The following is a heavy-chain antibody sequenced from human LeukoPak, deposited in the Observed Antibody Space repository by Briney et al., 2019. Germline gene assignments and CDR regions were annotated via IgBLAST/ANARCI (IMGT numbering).Heavy chain of an antibody. CDR1: GYTFTGYY. Sequence: ASVKVSCKASGYTFTGYYIHWVRRAPGQGLEWVGRINPNSGGTDYAQSFQGRVTMTRDTSISTAYMELSRLRSDDTAVYYCARDGANKVRGVHYFYMDVWGKGTTVTVSS. D-gene: IGHD3-10*01. J-gene: IGHJ6*03. CDR3: ARDGANKVRGVHYFYMDV. CDR2: INPNSGGT. V-gene: IGHV1-2*06.